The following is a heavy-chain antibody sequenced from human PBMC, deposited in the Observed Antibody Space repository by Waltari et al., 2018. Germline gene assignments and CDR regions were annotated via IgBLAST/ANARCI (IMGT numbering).Heavy chain of an antibody. CDR1: GGSFSGYY. CDR2: INHSGST. CDR3: ARSDSSSDAFDI. Sequence: QVQLQQWGAGLLKPSETLSLTRAVYGGSFSGYYWSWIRQPPGKGLEWSGEINHSGSTNYNPSLRSRVTISVDTSKNQFSLKLSSVTAADTAVYYCARSDSSSDAFDIWGQGTMVTVSS. D-gene: IGHD6-6*01. V-gene: IGHV4-34*01. J-gene: IGHJ3*02.